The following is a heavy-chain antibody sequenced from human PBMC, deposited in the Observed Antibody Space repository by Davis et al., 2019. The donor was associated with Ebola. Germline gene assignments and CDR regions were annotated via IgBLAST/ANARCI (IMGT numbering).Heavy chain of an antibody. CDR1: GFTFSSYA. Sequence: PGGSLRLSCAASGFTFSSYAMHWVRQAPGKGLEWVAVISYDGSNKYYADSVKGRFTISRDNSKNTLYLQMNSLRAEDTAVYYCAKGPRNYLHYFDYWGQGTLVTVSS. CDR3: AKGPRNYLHYFDY. D-gene: IGHD3-10*01. J-gene: IGHJ4*02. CDR2: ISYDGSNK. V-gene: IGHV3-30*04.